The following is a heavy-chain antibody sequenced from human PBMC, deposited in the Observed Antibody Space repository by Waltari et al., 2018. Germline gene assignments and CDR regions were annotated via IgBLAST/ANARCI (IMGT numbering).Heavy chain of an antibody. D-gene: IGHD6-19*01. CDR1: GYSFTSNW. V-gene: IGHV5-51*01. J-gene: IGHJ4*02. CDR2: IYPGDSDT. CDR3: ASAQWLGHYYFDY. Sequence: EVQLVQSGAEVKKPGESLRISCKTSGYSFTSNWIGWVRQMPGKGLEWMGIIYPGDSDTRYSPSFQGQVTISADKSITTAYLQWSSLKASDTAMYYCASAQWLGHYYFDYWGQGTLVTVSS.